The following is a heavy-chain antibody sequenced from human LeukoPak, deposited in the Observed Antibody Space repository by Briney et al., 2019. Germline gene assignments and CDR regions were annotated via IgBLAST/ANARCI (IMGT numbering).Heavy chain of an antibody. CDR2: ISAYNGNT. Sequence: VASVKVSCKASGYTFTSYGISWVRQAPGQGLEWMGWISAYNGNTNYAQKLRGRVTMTTDTSTSTAYMELRSLRSDGTAVYYCARQPDALVYLGWFDPWGQGTLVTVSS. V-gene: IGHV1-18*01. CDR3: ARQPDALVYLGWFDP. J-gene: IGHJ5*02. CDR1: GYTFTSYG. D-gene: IGHD2-8*01.